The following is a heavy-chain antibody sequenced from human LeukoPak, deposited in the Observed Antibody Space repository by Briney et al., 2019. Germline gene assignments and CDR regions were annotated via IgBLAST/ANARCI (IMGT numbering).Heavy chain of an antibody. CDR2: IIPIFGTA. CDR3: ARPRWGSCYVTGFDY. Sequence: SVKVSCKASGGTFSSYAISWVRQAPGQGLEWMGGIIPIFGTANYAQKFQGRVTITADESTSTAYMELSSLRSEDTAVYYCARPRWGSCYVTGFDYWGQGTLVTVSS. V-gene: IGHV1-69*13. D-gene: IGHD6-13*01. J-gene: IGHJ4*02. CDR1: GGTFSSYA.